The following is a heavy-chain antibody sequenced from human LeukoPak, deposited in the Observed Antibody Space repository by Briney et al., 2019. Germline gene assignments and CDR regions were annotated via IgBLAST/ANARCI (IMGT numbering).Heavy chain of an antibody. D-gene: IGHD6-13*01. J-gene: IGHJ4*02. Sequence: GGSLRLSCEASGFTFSGNWMHWVRQAPGKGLVWVSRINGDGRTTYYADSVKGRFTISRDNAKNTVYLQMNSLRAEDTAVYYCARGIAGAWGFDYWGLGTLVTVSS. CDR1: GFTFSGNW. CDR2: INGDGRTT. V-gene: IGHV3-74*01. CDR3: ARGIAGAWGFDY.